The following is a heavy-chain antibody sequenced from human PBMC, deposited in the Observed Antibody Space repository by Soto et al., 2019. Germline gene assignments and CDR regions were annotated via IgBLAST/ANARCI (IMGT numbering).Heavy chain of an antibody. D-gene: IGHD3-10*01. V-gene: IGHV3-33*01. Sequence: QVQLVESGGGVVQPGRSLRLSCAASGFIFSSYGMHWVRQAPGKGLEWVAVIWYDGSNKYYADSVKGRFTISRDNSKNTLYLQMNSLRAEDTAVYYCARDREYSRQGWYYGMDVWGQGTTVTVSS. CDR3: ARDREYSRQGWYYGMDV. CDR2: IWYDGSNK. CDR1: GFIFSSYG. J-gene: IGHJ6*02.